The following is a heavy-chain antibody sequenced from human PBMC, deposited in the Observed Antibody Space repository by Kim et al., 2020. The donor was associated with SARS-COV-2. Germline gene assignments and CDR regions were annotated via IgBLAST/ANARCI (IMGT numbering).Heavy chain of an antibody. Sequence: SETLSLTCTVSGGSISSSSYYWGWIRQPPGKGLEWIGSIYYSGSTYYNPSLKSRVTISVDTSKNQFSLKLSSVTAADTAVYYCARRRDGYRTPVADYWGQGTLVTVSS. CDR3: ARRRDGYRTPVADY. CDR1: GGSISSSSYY. V-gene: IGHV4-39*01. J-gene: IGHJ4*02. CDR2: IYYSGST. D-gene: IGHD5-12*01.